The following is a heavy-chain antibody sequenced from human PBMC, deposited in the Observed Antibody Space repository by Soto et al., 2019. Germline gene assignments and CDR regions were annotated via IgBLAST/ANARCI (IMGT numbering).Heavy chain of an antibody. D-gene: IGHD3-3*01. CDR2: IYYSGST. V-gene: IGHV4-31*03. Sequence: QVQLQESGPGLVKPSQTLSLTCTVSGGSISSGGYYWSWIRQHPGKGLEWIGYIYYSGSTYYNPSLKSRVTISVDTSKTQFSLKLSSVTAADTAVYYCARGEYYDFWSGYPHRSWYYYGMDVWGQGTTVTVSS. CDR3: ARGEYYDFWSGYPHRSWYYYGMDV. J-gene: IGHJ6*02. CDR1: GGSISSGGYY.